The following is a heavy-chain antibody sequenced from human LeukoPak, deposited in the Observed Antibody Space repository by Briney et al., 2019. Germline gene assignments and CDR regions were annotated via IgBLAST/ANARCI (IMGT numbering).Heavy chain of an antibody. CDR2: IYHSGST. Sequence: PSETLSLTCTVSGYSISSGYYCGWIRQPPGKGLEWIGSIYHSGSTYYNPSLKSRVTISVDTSKNQFSLKLSSVTAADTAVYYCASVGGSYFAFDLWGQGTMVTVSS. CDR3: ASVGGSYFAFDL. V-gene: IGHV4-38-2*02. CDR1: GYSISSGYY. D-gene: IGHD1-26*01. J-gene: IGHJ3*01.